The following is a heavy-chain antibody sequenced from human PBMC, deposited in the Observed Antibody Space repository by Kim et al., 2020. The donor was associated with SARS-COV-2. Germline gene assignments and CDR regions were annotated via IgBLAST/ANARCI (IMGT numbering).Heavy chain of an antibody. CDR1: GGSISSYY. V-gene: IGHV4-59*13. CDR3: ARDYADDYIWGSYRYRWVDP. D-gene: IGHD3-16*02. J-gene: IGHJ5*02. CDR2: IYYSGST. Sequence: SETLSLTCTVSGGSISSYYWSWIRQPPGKGLEWIGYIYYSGSTNYNPSLKSRVTISVDTSKNQFSLKLSSVTAADTAVYYCARDYADDYIWGSYRYRWVDPWGQGTLVTVSS.